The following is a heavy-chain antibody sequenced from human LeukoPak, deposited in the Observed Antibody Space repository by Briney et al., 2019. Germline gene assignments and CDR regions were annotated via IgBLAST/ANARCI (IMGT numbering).Heavy chain of an antibody. CDR1: GASISSNY. CDR3: ARDNIWFGEL. Sequence: ETLSLTCTVSGASISSNYMSWVRQAPGKGLEWVSVIYSGGSTYYADSVKGRFTISRDNSKNTLYLQMNSLRAEDTAVYYCARDNIWFGELWGQGTLVTVSS. V-gene: IGHV3-53*01. J-gene: IGHJ4*02. CDR2: IYSGGST. D-gene: IGHD3-10*01.